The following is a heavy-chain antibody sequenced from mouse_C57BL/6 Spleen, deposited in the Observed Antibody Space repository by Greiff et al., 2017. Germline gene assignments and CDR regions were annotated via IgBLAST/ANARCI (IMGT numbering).Heavy chain of an antibody. V-gene: IGHV1-19*01. CDR2: INPYNGGT. J-gene: IGHJ4*01. D-gene: IGHD1-1*02. CDR1: GYTFTDYY. Sequence: EVQLQQSGPVLVKPGASVKMSCKASGYTFTDYYMNWVKQSHGKSLEWIGVINPYNGGTSYNQKFKGKATLTVDKSSSTAYMELNSLTSEDSAVYYCAREGGNYDAMDYWGQGTSVTVSS. CDR3: AREGGNYDAMDY.